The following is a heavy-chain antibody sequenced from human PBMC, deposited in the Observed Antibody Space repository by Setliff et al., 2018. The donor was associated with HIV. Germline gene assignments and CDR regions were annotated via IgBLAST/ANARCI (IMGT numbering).Heavy chain of an antibody. J-gene: IGHJ4*02. D-gene: IGHD3-10*01. CDR1: GYSISSGYY. V-gene: IGHV4-38-2*02. CDR2: MYHSGST. Sequence: SETLSLTCTVSGYSISSGYYWGWIRQPPGKGLEWIGSMYHSGSTYYNPSLKSRVTISLDTSKNQFSLKSEDTAIYYCTTDRGVTANTIFTYWGQGTLVTVSS. CDR3: VTANTIFTY.